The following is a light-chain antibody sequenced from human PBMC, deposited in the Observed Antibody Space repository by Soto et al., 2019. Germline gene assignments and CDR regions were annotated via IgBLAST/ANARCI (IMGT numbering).Light chain of an antibody. Sequence: DIQMTQCPSTVSASEGDRVTISCRASQSVSIWLAWYQQKPGRAPKLLIYKSSILESGVPSRFSGSGSGTEFTLTISSLQPDDFATYYCQQFNTSPWTFGQGTKVDIK. J-gene: IGKJ1*01. V-gene: IGKV1-5*03. CDR1: QSVSIW. CDR2: KSS. CDR3: QQFNTSPWT.